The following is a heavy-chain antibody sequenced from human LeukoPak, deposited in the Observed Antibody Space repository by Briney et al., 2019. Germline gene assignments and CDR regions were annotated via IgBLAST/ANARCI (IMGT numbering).Heavy chain of an antibody. CDR2: IIPIFSTA. J-gene: IGHJ4*02. V-gene: IGHV1-69*05. D-gene: IGHD6-13*01. Sequence: SVKVSCKASGGTFSSYAISWVRQAPGQGLEWMGGIIPIFSTANYAQKFQGRVTITTDESTSTAYMELSSLRSEDTAVYYCARAGAAAGSFLDYWGQGTLVTVSS. CDR1: GGTFSSYA. CDR3: ARAGAAAGSFLDY.